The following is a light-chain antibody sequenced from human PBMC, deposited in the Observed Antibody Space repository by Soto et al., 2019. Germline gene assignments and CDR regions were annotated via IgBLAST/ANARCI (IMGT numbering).Light chain of an antibody. V-gene: IGKV1-39*01. Sequence: DIQMTQSPSSLSASVGDRVTITCPASQSIRTYLNWYQQKPGKAPKLLIFSASSLQSGVPSRFSGSGSGTDFTLTISNLQPEDSATYYCQQGYSTLPYTFGQGTKLEI. CDR3: QQGYSTLPYT. CDR1: QSIRTY. CDR2: SAS. J-gene: IGKJ2*01.